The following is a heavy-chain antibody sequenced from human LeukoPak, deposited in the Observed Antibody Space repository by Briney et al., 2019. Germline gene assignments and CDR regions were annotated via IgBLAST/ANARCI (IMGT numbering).Heavy chain of an antibody. CDR1: GFTVSSNY. CDR3: ARGSYVWGSYRYFDY. Sequence: GGSLRLSCAASGFTVSSNYMSWVRQAPGKGLEWVSAISGSGGTIYYADSVKGRFTISRDNAKNSLYLQMNSLRAEDTAVYYCARGSYVWGSYRYFDYWGQGTLVTVSS. CDR2: ISGSGGTI. D-gene: IGHD3-16*02. V-gene: IGHV3-11*04. J-gene: IGHJ4*02.